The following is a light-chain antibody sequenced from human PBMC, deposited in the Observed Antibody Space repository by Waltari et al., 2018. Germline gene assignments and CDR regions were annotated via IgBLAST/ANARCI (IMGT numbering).Light chain of an antibody. CDR2: VNSDGSH. CDR1: SGHSTNI. V-gene: IGLV4-69*01. CDR3: QTGGHGTWV. J-gene: IGLJ3*02. Sequence: QLVLTQSPSASASLGASVTLTCTLSSGHSTNIIAWHQQQPEKGPRDLMKVNSDGSHSKGDKILDRISGSRAGAGHCLPISSLRSEDEADYDCQTGGHGTWVFGGGTKLTVL.